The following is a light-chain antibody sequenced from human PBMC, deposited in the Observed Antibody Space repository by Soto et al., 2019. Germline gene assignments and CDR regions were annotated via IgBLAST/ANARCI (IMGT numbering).Light chain of an antibody. CDR2: GAS. CDR1: QSIGKH. J-gene: IGKJ5*01. CDR3: QQGYSSPAT. Sequence: DIQMTQSPSVLSASVGDRXXXXXXASQSIGKHLNWYQQKPGKAPKFLIYGASTLQNGVPSRFTGSGSGTDFTLTVNSLQAEDFATYYCQQGYSSPATFGQGTRLEIK. V-gene: IGKV1-39*01.